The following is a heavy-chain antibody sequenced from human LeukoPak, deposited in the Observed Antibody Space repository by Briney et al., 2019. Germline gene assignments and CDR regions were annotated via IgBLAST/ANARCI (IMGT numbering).Heavy chain of an antibody. V-gene: IGHV1-2*02. D-gene: IGHD2-2*03. CDR2: MNPNSGGT. CDR3: ARNPLGYCSSTSCYEGDWFDP. CDR1: GYTFTSYD. J-gene: IGHJ5*02. Sequence: GASVKVSCKASGYTFTSYDINWVRQATGQGLEWMGWMNPNSGGTNYAQKFQGRVTMTRDTSISTAYMELSRLRSDDTAVYYCARNPLGYCSSTSCYEGDWFDPWGQGTLVTVSS.